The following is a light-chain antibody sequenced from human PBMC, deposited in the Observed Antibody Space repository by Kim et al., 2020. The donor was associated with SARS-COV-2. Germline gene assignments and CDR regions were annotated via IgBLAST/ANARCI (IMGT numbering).Light chain of an antibody. Sequence: TVTVAGTRSSGSIASNYVQWDQPRPGSAPTTVIYQDDLRPSGVPDRFSGSIDISSNSASLTISGLKTEDEADYYCQSYDSVNHWVFGGGTQLTVL. CDR3: QSYDSVNHWV. V-gene: IGLV6-57*03. CDR2: QDD. J-gene: IGLJ3*02. CDR1: SGSIASNY.